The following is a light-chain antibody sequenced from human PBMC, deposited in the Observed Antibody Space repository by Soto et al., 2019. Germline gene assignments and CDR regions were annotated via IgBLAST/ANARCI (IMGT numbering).Light chain of an antibody. Sequence: EILLTQSPAIVSLSPGERATLSCRASQSVTTFFAWYQQKPGQAPRLLIYDASYRAPGIPARFSGSGSGTDFTLTISSLEAEDSAVYYCQQRGIGPSTFGPGTKVDIK. CDR3: QQRGIGPST. CDR2: DAS. V-gene: IGKV3-11*01. CDR1: QSVTTF. J-gene: IGKJ3*01.